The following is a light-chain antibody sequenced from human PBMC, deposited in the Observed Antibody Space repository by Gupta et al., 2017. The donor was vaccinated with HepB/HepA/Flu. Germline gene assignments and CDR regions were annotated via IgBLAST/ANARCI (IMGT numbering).Light chain of an antibody. CDR1: HDIKTF. J-gene: IGKJ2*01. CDR2: GAS. Sequence: EIQMTQSPSSLSSSVGDRVTITCQATHDIKTFLNWFQQKAGKAPRLLIYGASNLESGVPPRFSGSGSGTKFSLTITNLQPEDVASYVCQQDDHLPYTFGQGT. CDR3: QQDDHLPYT. V-gene: IGKV1-33*01.